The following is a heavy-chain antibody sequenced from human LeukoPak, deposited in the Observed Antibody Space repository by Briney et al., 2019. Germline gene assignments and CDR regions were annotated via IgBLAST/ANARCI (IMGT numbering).Heavy chain of an antibody. J-gene: IGHJ5*02. CDR2: INPNSGGT. D-gene: IGHD2-2*01. CDR1: GYTFTGYY. Sequence: ASVKVSCKASGYTFTGYYMHWVRQAPGQGLEWMGWINPNSGGTNYAQKFQGRVTMTRDTSISTAYMELSRLRSDDTAVYYCARVPDIVVVPAATWFDPWGQGTLVTVSS. V-gene: IGHV1-2*02. CDR3: ARVPDIVVVPAATWFDP.